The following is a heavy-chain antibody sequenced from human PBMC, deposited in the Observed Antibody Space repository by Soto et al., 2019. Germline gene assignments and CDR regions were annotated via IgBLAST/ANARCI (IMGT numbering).Heavy chain of an antibody. V-gene: IGHV3-23*01. Sequence: GGSLRLSCAASGFSFVNYAMNWVRQAPGKGLEWVSGLSGSGTSTYYADSVKGRFTISRDNSKNALYLLMSSLSADDTAVYYCVKSRGGNNFDFFDWGQGALVTVSS. J-gene: IGHJ4*02. CDR1: GFSFVNYA. D-gene: IGHD5-12*01. CDR3: VKSRGGNNFDFFD. CDR2: LSGSGTST.